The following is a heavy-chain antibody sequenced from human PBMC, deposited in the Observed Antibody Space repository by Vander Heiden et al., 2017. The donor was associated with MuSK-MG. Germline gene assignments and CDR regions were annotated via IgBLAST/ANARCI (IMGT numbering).Heavy chain of an antibody. Sequence: QVQLVQSGAEVNKPGASVKVSCTASGYTFISNDIHWVRKAPGQGLGWMGWMNPDSGNTGYAQKFQGRVTMTRHTSISTAYMELSSLTSEDTAVYYCARDSARSIAVAGIPYYYYYMDVWGKGTTVTVSS. CDR1: GYTFISND. V-gene: IGHV1-8*01. D-gene: IGHD6-19*01. J-gene: IGHJ6*03. CDR2: MNPDSGNT. CDR3: ARDSARSIAVAGIPYYYYYMDV.